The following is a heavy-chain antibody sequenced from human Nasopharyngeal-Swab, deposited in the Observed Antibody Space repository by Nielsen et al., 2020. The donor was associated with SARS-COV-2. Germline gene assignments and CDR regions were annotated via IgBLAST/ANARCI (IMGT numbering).Heavy chain of an antibody. V-gene: IGHV3-9*01. D-gene: IGHD6-19*01. J-gene: IGHJ6*02. CDR2: ISWNSGSI. Sequence: PGKGLEWVSGISWNSGSIGYADSVEGRFTISRDNAKNSLYLQMNSLRAEDTALYYCAKGRSGWSYYGMDVWGQGTTVTVSS. CDR3: AKGRSGWSYYGMDV.